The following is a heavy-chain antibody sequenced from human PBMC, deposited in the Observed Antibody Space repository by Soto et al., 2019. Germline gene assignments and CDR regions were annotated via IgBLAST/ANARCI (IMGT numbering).Heavy chain of an antibody. J-gene: IGHJ5*02. D-gene: IGHD5-18*01. Sequence: SETLSLTCAVYGGSFSGYYWSWIRQPPGKGLEWIGEINHSGSTNYNPSLKSRVTISVDTSKNQFSLKLSSVTAADTAVYYCARRHRGYSYVNWFDPWGQGTLVTVSS. CDR2: INHSGST. CDR1: GGSFSGYY. V-gene: IGHV4-34*01. CDR3: ARRHRGYSYVNWFDP.